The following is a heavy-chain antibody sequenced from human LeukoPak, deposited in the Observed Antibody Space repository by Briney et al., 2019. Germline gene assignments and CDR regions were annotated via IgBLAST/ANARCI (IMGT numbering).Heavy chain of an antibody. CDR2: ISSSSSTI. D-gene: IGHD3-10*01. J-gene: IGHJ4*02. CDR1: GFTFSSYS. V-gene: IGHV3-48*01. CDR3: AKDGSPRGSGSYSGFDY. Sequence: GGSLRLSCAASGFTFSSYSMNWVRQAPGKGLEWVSYISSSSSTIYYADSVKGRFTISRDNAKNSLYLQMNSLRAEDTAVYYCAKDGSPRGSGSYSGFDYWGQGTLVTVSS.